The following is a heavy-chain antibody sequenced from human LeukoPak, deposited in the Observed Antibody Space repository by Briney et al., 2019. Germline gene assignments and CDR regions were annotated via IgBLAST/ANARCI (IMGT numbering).Heavy chain of an antibody. Sequence: ASVKVSCKASGYTFTGYYMHWVRQAPGQGLGWMGWINPNSGGTNYAQKFQGRVTMTRDTSISTAYMKLSRLRSDDTAVYYCARGGDFWSGYSYFDYWGQGTLVTVSS. CDR2: INPNSGGT. V-gene: IGHV1-2*02. D-gene: IGHD3-3*01. CDR1: GYTFTGYY. CDR3: ARGGDFWSGYSYFDY. J-gene: IGHJ4*02.